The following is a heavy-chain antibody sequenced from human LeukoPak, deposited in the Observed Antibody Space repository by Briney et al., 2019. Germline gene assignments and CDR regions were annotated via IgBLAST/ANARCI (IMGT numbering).Heavy chain of an antibody. CDR1: GFTFSTYW. J-gene: IGHJ4*02. D-gene: IGHD3-22*01. CDR3: ARDSSGYQ. V-gene: IGHV3-7*01. CDR2: IKEDGSEK. Sequence: PGGSLRLSCAASGFTFSTYWMSWIRQAPGKGLEWVANIKEDGSEKYYGDSVKGRFTISRDNAKNSLYLQMNSLRAEDTAVYYCARDSSGYQWGQGTLVTVSS.